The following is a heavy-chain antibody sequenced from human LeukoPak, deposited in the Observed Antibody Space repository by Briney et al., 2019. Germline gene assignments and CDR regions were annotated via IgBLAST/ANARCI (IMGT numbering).Heavy chain of an antibody. J-gene: IGHJ4*02. CDR1: GISLTTSGGG. CDR3: APLQSGDYFDY. Sequence: KESGPTLMKPTQTLTLTCTFSGISLTTSGGGVGWIRQPPGKALEWLALIYWDDDKRYSPSLKSRLTITKDTSKNQVVLTMTNMDPVDTATYYCAPLQSGDYFDYWGQGTLVTVSS. V-gene: IGHV2-5*02. D-gene: IGHD3-3*01. CDR2: IYWDDDK.